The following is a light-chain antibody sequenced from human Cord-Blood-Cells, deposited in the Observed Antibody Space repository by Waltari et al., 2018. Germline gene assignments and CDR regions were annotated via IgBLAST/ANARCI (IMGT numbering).Light chain of an antibody. V-gene: IGKV1-5*03. CDR2: KAS. CDR1: QSISSW. CDR3: QQYNSYSPYS. Sequence: DIQMTQSPSTLSASVGDRVTITCRASQSISSWLAWYQQKPGKAPKLLIYKASSLESGVPSRFSGVGAGTEFTLTISSLQPEDCAAYYCQQYNSYSPYSLGQGTKLEIK. J-gene: IGKJ2*03.